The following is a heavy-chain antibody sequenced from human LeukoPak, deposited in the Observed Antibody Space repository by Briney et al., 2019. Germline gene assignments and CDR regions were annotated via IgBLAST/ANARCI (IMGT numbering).Heavy chain of an antibody. V-gene: IGHV3-21*01. CDR1: GFTFSSYS. CDR2: ISTSSIYI. CDR3: ARHVVAVGFDY. J-gene: IGHJ4*02. D-gene: IGHD3-22*01. Sequence: GGSLRLSCAASGFTFSSYSMNWVRQAPGKGLEWVSSISTSSIYIYYADSLKGRFTISRDNANNSLYLQMNSLRAEDTAVYYCARHVVAVGFDYWGQGTLVTVSS.